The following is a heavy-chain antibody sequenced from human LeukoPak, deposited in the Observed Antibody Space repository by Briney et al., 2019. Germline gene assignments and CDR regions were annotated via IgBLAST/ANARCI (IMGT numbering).Heavy chain of an antibody. D-gene: IGHD1-26*01. V-gene: IGHV1-69*01. Sequence: SVKVSFKASGGTFISYSISWVRQAPGQGLEWMGGIIPIFDTADYAQNFQGRVTITADESTSTAYMELSSLRSEDTAVFYCARISLGAIWGYYYGMDVWGQGTTVTVSS. CDR1: GGTFISYS. CDR2: IIPIFDTA. CDR3: ARISLGAIWGYYYGMDV. J-gene: IGHJ6*02.